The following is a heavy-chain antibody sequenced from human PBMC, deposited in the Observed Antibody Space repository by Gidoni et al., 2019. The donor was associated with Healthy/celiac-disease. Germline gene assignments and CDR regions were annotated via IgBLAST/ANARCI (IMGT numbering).Heavy chain of an antibody. CDR1: GGSSSSYS. Sequence: QVQLQESGPGLVKPSETLSLTCTASGGSSSSYSWSWIRQPPGKGLEWIGYIYYSGSTNYNPPLKSRVTISVDTSKNQFSLKLSSVTAADTAVYYCAITDYYDSSGYYGTDAFDIWGQGTMVTVSS. V-gene: IGHV4-59*01. CDR2: IYYSGST. D-gene: IGHD3-22*01. J-gene: IGHJ3*02. CDR3: AITDYYDSSGYYGTDAFDI.